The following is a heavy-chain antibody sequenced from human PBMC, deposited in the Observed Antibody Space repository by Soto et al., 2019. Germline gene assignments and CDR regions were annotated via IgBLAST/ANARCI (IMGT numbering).Heavy chain of an antibody. D-gene: IGHD3-22*01. V-gene: IGHV3-30*03. Sequence: GGSLRLSCAASGFTFSSYGMHWVRQAPGKGLEWVAVISYDGSNKYYADSVKGRFTISRDNSKNTLYLQMNSLRAEDTAVYYCAADSGYTYYYYGMDVWGQGTTVTVSS. CDR3: AADSGYTYYYYGMDV. CDR1: GFTFSSYG. J-gene: IGHJ6*02. CDR2: ISYDGSNK.